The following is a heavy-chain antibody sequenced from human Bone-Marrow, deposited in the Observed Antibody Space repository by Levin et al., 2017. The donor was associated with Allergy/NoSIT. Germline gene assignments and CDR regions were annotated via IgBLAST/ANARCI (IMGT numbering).Heavy chain of an antibody. Sequence: PGGSLRLSCAASGFTFNHYAIHWVRQAPGKGLEWVAAISFDGNYKYYAASAKGRFTISRDNSKNTLSLQMNSLRPEDTAVYYCARDGLGQVWLGNYYYGMDVWGQGTTVTVSS. J-gene: IGHJ6*02. CDR2: ISFDGNYK. CDR3: ARDGLGQVWLGNYYYGMDV. V-gene: IGHV3-30-3*01. D-gene: IGHD6-19*01. CDR1: GFTFNHYA.